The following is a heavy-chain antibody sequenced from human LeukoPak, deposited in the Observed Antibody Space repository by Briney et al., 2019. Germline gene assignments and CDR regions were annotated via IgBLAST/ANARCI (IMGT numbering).Heavy chain of an antibody. V-gene: IGHV4-59*01. CDR2: IYYSGST. CDR3: ARVCGDYGMDV. Sequence: SETLSLTCTVSGGSISSYYWSWIRQPPGKGLEWIGYIYYSGSTNYNPSLKSRVTISVDTSKNQFSLKLSSVTAADTAVYYCARVCGDYGMDVWGQGTTVTVSS. D-gene: IGHD3-10*01. J-gene: IGHJ6*02. CDR1: GGSISSYY.